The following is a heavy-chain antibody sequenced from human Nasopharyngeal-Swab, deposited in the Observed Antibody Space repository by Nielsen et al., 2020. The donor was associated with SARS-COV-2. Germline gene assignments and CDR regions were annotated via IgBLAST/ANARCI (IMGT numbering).Heavy chain of an antibody. CDR1: GFTFDDYA. V-gene: IGHV3-9*01. CDR2: ISWNSGSI. D-gene: IGHD1-26*01. J-gene: IGHJ6*02. CDR3: AGVGGMDV. Sequence: PLRLSCAASGFTFDDYAMHWVRQAPGKGLEWVSGISWNSGSIGYADSVKGRFTISRDNAKNSLYLQMNSLRAEDTALYYCAGVGGMDVWGQGTTVTVSS.